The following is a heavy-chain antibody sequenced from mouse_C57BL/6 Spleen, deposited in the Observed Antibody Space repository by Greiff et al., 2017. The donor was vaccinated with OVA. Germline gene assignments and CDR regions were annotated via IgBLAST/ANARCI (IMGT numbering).Heavy chain of an antibody. CDR1: GYAFSSSW. D-gene: IGHD1-1*01. CDR2: IYPGDGDT. Sequence: QVQLQQSGPELVKPGASVKISCKASGYAFSSSWMNWVKQRPGKGLEWIGRIYPGDGDTNYNGKFKGKATLTADKSSSTAYMQLSSLTSEDSAVYFCARLYGSSYDWYFDVWAQGPRSPSPQ. V-gene: IGHV1-82*01. CDR3: ARLYGSSYDWYFDV. J-gene: IGHJ1*03.